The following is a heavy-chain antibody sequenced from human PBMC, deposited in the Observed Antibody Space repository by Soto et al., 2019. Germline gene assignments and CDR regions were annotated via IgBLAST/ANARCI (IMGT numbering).Heavy chain of an antibody. CDR1: GFTFTSYG. CDR3: ARASYGYNCGVGL. CDR2: VWHDGGTI. V-gene: IGHV3-33*03. Sequence: QVQLVESGGGVVQPGKSLRLSCAASGFTFTSYGMHWVRQAPGRGLEWVAVVWHDGGTIYKTDSVKGRFTVSRDISKNTMFLQMNSLRDEDTAGYYCARASYGYNCGVGLCGEGSLFTVSS. J-gene: IGHJ4*02. D-gene: IGHD5-12*01.